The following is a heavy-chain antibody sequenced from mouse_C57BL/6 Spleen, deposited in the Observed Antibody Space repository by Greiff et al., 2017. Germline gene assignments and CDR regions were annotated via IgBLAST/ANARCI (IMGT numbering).Heavy chain of an antibody. CDR3: TRDLYYDYDRVYYYAMDY. Sequence: EVQLVESGEGLVKPGGSLKLSCAASGFTFSSYAMSWVRQTPEKRLEWVAYISSGGDYIYYADTVKGRFTISRDNARNTLYLQMSRLKSEDTAMYYCTRDLYYDYDRVYYYAMDYWGQGTSVTVSS. V-gene: IGHV5-9-1*02. CDR2: ISSGGDYI. D-gene: IGHD2-4*01. J-gene: IGHJ4*01. CDR1: GFTFSSYA.